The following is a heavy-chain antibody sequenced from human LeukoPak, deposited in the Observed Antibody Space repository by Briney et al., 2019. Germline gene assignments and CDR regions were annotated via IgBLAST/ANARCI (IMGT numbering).Heavy chain of an antibody. CDR3: ARVESIFGVVRGYNWFDP. Sequence: SQTLSLTCTVSGGSISSGGYYWSWIRQHPGKGLEWIGYIYYSGSTYYNPSLKRRVTISVDTSKNQFSLKLSSVTAADTAVYYCARVESIFGVVRGYNWFDPWGQGTLVTVSS. V-gene: IGHV4-31*03. J-gene: IGHJ5*02. CDR1: GGSISSGGYY. CDR2: IYYSGST. D-gene: IGHD3-3*01.